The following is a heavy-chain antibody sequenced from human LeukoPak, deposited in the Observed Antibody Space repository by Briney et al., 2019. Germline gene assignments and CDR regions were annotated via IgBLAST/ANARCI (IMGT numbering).Heavy chain of an antibody. CDR1: GFTFSSYA. CDR3: AKYTSSLTEWFDP. V-gene: IGHV3-23*01. D-gene: IGHD6-13*01. CDR2: ISGSGGST. Sequence: GGSLRLSCAASGFTFSSYAMSWVRQAPGKGLEWVSAISGSGGSTYYADAVKGRFTISRDNSKNSLYLQMNSLRAEDTAVYYCAKYTSSLTEWFDPWGQGTLVSVSA. J-gene: IGHJ5*02.